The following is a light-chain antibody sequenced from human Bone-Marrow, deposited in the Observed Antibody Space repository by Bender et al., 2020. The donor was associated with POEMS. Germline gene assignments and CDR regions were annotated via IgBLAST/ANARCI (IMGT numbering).Light chain of an antibody. CDR2: DVS. CDR1: SSDVGGYNY. CDR3: CSYARGGTSVV. Sequence: QSVLTQPASVSGSPGQSITISCTGTSSDVGGYNYVSWFQQHPAKAPKLMIYDVSHRPSGVSTRFSGSKSGNTASLRISGLQPEDEGDYYCCSYARGGTSVVFGGGTSLTVL. J-gene: IGLJ2*01. V-gene: IGLV2-14*03.